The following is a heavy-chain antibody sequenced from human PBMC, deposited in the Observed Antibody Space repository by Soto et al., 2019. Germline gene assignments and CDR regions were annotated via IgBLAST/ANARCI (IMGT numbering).Heavy chain of an antibody. D-gene: IGHD3-22*01. CDR2: ITPIFGTA. J-gene: IGHJ4*02. V-gene: IGHV1-69*01. Sequence: QVQLIQSGAEVKKPGSSVKVSRKAYGGTFSRYAISWVRQAPGQGLEWMGGITPIFGTANYAQKFQGRVAIIADESTRTSYMELRSLRSGDTAVYYCARGWGYDTSDYYYAYWGQGTLITVSS. CDR3: ARGWGYDTSDYYYAY. CDR1: GGTFSRYA.